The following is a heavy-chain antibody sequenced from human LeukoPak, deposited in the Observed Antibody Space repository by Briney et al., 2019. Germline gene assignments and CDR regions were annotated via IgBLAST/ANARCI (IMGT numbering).Heavy chain of an antibody. Sequence: EASVKVSCKASGYTFTGYYMHWVRQAPGQGLEWMGWINPNSGGTNYAQKFQGRVTMTRDTSISTAYMELSRLRSDDTAVYYCARGVCSSTSCYWSFDIWGQGTMVTVSS. CDR3: ARGVCSSTSCYWSFDI. CDR2: INPNSGGT. J-gene: IGHJ3*02. D-gene: IGHD2-2*01. V-gene: IGHV1-2*02. CDR1: GYTFTGYY.